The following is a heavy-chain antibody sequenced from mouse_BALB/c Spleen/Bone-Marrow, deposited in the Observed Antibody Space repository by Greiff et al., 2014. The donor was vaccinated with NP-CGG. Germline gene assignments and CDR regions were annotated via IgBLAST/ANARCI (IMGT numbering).Heavy chain of an antibody. CDR1: GFTFSDYY. D-gene: IGHD2-10*02. CDR2: ISDGGGYT. V-gene: IGHV5-4*02. J-gene: IGHJ4*01. CDR3: ARSGERYGAMDY. Sequence: EVKLVESGGGLVKPGGSLKLSCAASGFTFSDYYMYWVRQTPEKRLEWVATISDGGGYTYYPDSVWGRFTISRDNAKNNLYLQMSSLKSEDTAMCYCARSGERYGAMDYWGQGTSVTVFS.